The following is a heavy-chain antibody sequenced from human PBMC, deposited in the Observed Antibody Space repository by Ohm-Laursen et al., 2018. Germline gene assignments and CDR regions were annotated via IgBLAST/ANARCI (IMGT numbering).Heavy chain of an antibody. V-gene: IGHV3-33*01. Sequence: SLRLSCAASGFTFSSNGMHWVRQAPGKGLEWVAVMSFDGSNKNYADSVKGRFTISRDNSNNTVYLQVNSLRAEDTAVYYCATHEGSTWDIDYWGRGTLVTVSS. D-gene: IGHD6-13*01. CDR1: GFTFSSNG. CDR3: ATHEGSTWDIDY. CDR2: MSFDGSNK. J-gene: IGHJ4*02.